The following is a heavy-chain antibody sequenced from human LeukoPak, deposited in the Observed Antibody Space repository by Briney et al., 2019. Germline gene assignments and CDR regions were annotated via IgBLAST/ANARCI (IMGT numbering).Heavy chain of an antibody. V-gene: IGHV3-21*01. Sequence: GGSLKLSCTASGFTVSSNYMSWVRQAPGKGLEWVSSISSSSSYIYYADSVKGRFTISRDNAKNSLYLQMNSLRAEDTAVYYCARDVGLNSSPRYYYGMDVWGQGTTVTVSS. CDR3: ARDVGLNSSPRYYYGMDV. CDR2: ISSSSSYI. J-gene: IGHJ6*02. D-gene: IGHD6-13*01. CDR1: GFTVSSNY.